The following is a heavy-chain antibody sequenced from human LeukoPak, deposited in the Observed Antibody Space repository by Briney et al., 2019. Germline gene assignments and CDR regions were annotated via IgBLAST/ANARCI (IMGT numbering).Heavy chain of an antibody. CDR3: ARTTPGAFDWLYNRFAFDY. Sequence: SETLSLTCTVSGGSISSYYWSWIRQPPGKGLEWSGYIYYSGSTNYNPSLKSRVTISVDTSKNQFSLKLSSVTAADTAVYYCARTTPGAFDWLYNRFAFDYWGQGTLVTVSS. J-gene: IGHJ4*02. CDR2: IYYSGST. D-gene: IGHD3-9*01. CDR1: GGSISSYY. V-gene: IGHV4-59*01.